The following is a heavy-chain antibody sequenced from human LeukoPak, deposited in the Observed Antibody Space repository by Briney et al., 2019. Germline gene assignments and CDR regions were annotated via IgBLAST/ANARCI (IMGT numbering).Heavy chain of an antibody. CDR3: ARVSEVLRQFVWLLYSAPVLDDYYYMDV. V-gene: IGHV1-2*02. Sequence: ASVKVSCKASGYTFTGSYMHWVRQAPGQGLEWMGWINPNSGGTNYAPKFQGRVTMTRDTSISTASMELSRLRSDDTAVYYCARVSEVLRQFVWLLYSAPVLDDYYYMDVWGKGTTVTASS. CDR2: INPNSGGT. CDR1: GYTFTGSY. J-gene: IGHJ6*03. D-gene: IGHD3-9*01.